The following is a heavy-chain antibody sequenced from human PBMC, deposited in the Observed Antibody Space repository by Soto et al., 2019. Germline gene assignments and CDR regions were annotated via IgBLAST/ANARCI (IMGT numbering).Heavy chain of an antibody. V-gene: IGHV4-31*03. CDR3: ARDRVLRYFDWTGYYYGMDV. D-gene: IGHD3-9*01. Sequence: QVQLQESGPGLVKPSQTLSLTCTVSGGSISSGGYYWSWIRQHPGKGLEWIGYIYYSGSTYYNPSLKSRVTRSVDTSKNQFSLKLSSVTAADTAVYYCARDRVLRYFDWTGYYYGMDVWGQGTTVTVSS. CDR1: GGSISSGGYY. CDR2: IYYSGST. J-gene: IGHJ6*02.